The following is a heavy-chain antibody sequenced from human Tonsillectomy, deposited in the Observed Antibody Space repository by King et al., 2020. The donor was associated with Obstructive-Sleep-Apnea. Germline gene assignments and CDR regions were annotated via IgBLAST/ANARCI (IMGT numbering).Heavy chain of an antibody. CDR2: RRYDGSNK. CDR1: GFTLSSYA. D-gene: IGHD1-26*01. Sequence: VQLVESGGGVVQPGGSLRLSCAASGFTLSSYAMHWVRQAPGKGLEWVAFRRYDGSNKYYADSVKGRFTTSREHSKNTLYLQMNSLRAEDKAVYYCAKDRLMDIVGATWAGCHLDYWGQGTLVTVSS. CDR3: AKDRLMDIVGATWAGCHLDY. J-gene: IGHJ4*02. V-gene: IGHV3-30*02.